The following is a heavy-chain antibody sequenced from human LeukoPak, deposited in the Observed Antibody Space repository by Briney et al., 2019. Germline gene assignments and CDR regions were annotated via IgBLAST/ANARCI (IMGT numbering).Heavy chain of an antibody. D-gene: IGHD6-13*01. CDR3: AKGPAYSSSWYCDY. J-gene: IGHJ4*02. CDR2: ISGSGGRT. V-gene: IGHV3-23*01. CDR1: GFTFSSYA. Sequence: PGGSLRLSCAASGFTFSSYAMSWVRQAPGKGLEWVSAISGSGGRTNYADFVKGRFTISRDNSKNTLYLQMNSLRAEDTAVYYCAKGPAYSSSWYCDYWGQGTLVTVSS.